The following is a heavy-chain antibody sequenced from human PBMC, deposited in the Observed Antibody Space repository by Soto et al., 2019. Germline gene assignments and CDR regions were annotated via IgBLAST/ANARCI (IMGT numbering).Heavy chain of an antibody. Sequence: QVHLVQSGAEVKEPGASVKVSCKASGYTFTNYGITWVRQAPGQGLEWMGWIDTYNGNTHYAQNLQGRVTVIADTSTSTGYMELRSLRSDDTAVYYCARGGRTVAADYWGQGTLVTVSS. CDR1: GYTFTNYG. J-gene: IGHJ4*02. CDR2: IDTYNGNT. V-gene: IGHV1-18*01. D-gene: IGHD2-2*01. CDR3: ARGGRTVAADY.